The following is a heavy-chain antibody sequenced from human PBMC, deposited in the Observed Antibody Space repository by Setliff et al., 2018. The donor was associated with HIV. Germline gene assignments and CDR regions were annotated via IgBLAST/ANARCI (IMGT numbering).Heavy chain of an antibody. J-gene: IGHJ4*02. V-gene: IGHV3-21*01. Sequence: PGGSLRLSCAASGFTFSSYSMNWVRQAPGKGLEWVSYISSSSSYTHYADSVKGRFTISRDNVKNSLYLQMISLRAEDTALYYCARQGNWEFDYWGQGTLVTVSS. D-gene: IGHD7-27*01. CDR2: ISSSSSYT. CDR3: ARQGNWEFDY. CDR1: GFTFSSYS.